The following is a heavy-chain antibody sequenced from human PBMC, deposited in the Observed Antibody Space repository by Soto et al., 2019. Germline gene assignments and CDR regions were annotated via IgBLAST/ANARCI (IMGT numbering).Heavy chain of an antibody. J-gene: IGHJ3*02. CDR1: GFTFDDYA. CDR2: ISWNSGSI. Sequence: EVQLVESGGGLVQPGRSLRLYCAASGFTFDDYAMHWVRQAPGKGLEWVSGISWNSGSIGDADSVKGRFTISGANAKNCLYLQMNSLRAEDTALYYCAKDVRGYYGSGSYSAFDIWGQGTMVTVSS. V-gene: IGHV3-9*01. D-gene: IGHD3-10*01. CDR3: AKDVRGYYGSGSYSAFDI.